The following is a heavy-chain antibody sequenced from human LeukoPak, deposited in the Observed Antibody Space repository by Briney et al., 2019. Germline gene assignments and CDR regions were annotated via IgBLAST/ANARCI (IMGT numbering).Heavy chain of an antibody. CDR2: IHYSGST. V-gene: IGHV4-39*07. CDR1: GGSISSSSYY. D-gene: IGHD1-14*01. Sequence: PSETLSLTCTVSGGSISSSSYYWGWIRQPPGKGLEWIGSIHYSGSTYYNPSLKTRVTISVDTSKNQFSLNLTSMTAADTAVYYCARDRKYYYHMDVWGKGTTVTMSS. J-gene: IGHJ6*03. CDR3: ARDRKYYYHMDV.